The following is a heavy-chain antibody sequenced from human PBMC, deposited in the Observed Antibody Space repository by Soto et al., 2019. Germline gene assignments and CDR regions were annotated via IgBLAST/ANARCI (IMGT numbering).Heavy chain of an antibody. CDR3: TRGLVDSSPPYTYHGMDV. V-gene: IGHV3-23*01. CDR2: ISGSGGST. J-gene: IGHJ6*02. D-gene: IGHD3-9*01. Sequence: GGSLRLSCAASGFTFSSYAMSWVRQAPGKGLEWVSAISGSGGSTYYADSVKGRFTISRDNSKNTLYLQMNSLRAEDTAVYYCTRGLVDSSPPYTYHGMDVWGQGTTVTVSS. CDR1: GFTFSSYA.